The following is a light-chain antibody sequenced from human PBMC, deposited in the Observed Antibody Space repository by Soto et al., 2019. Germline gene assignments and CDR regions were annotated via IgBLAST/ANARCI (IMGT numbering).Light chain of an antibody. CDR1: SSDVGIFNY. CDR3: CSYTGSNTLI. CDR2: EVN. V-gene: IGLV2-8*01. Sequence: QSVLTQPPSASGSPGQSVTISCTGTSSDVGIFNYVSWYQQHPDQAPKLLIFEVNKRPSGVPVRFSASKSGNTASLTVSGLQAEDEADYYCCSYTGSNTLIFGGGTKLTVL. J-gene: IGLJ2*01.